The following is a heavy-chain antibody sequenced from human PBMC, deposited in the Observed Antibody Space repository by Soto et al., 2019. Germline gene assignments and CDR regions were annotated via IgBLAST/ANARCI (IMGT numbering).Heavy chain of an antibody. CDR3: ARAHAPTLPFDY. J-gene: IGHJ4*01. D-gene: IGHD2-15*01. Sequence: SETLSLTCTVSGGSIRNVYWSWIRQPPGKGLEWIGFIFHSGNAKYNPSLKSRVTISVDTSKNQFSLSLDSVTAADTAVYFCARAHAPTLPFDYWGQGTLVTVSS. CDR2: IFHSGNA. V-gene: IGHV4-59*01. CDR1: GGSIRNVY.